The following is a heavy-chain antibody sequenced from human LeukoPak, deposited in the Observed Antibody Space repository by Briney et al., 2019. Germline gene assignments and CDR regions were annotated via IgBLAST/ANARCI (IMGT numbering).Heavy chain of an antibody. J-gene: IGHJ4*02. D-gene: IGHD6-6*01. CDR2: ISSSGSTI. Sequence: GXSLRLSCAASGFTFSSYEMNWVRQAPGKGLEWVSYISSSGSTIYYADSVKGRFTISRDNAKNSLYLQMNSLRAEDTAVYYCARITSSSDYFDYWGQGTLVTVSS. CDR3: ARITSSSDYFDY. CDR1: GFTFSSYE. V-gene: IGHV3-48*03.